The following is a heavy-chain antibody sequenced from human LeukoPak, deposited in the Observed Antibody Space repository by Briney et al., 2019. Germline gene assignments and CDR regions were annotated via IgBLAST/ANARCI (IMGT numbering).Heavy chain of an antibody. V-gene: IGHV3-21*04. CDR1: GFTFDEYG. Sequence: GGSLRLSCAASGFTFDEYGMSWVRQVPGKGLEWVSSISSSSSYIYYADSVMGRFTISRDNAKNSLYLQMNSLRAEDTAVYYCARDRWTYYYDSSAYPRNFQHWGQGTLVTVSS. D-gene: IGHD3-22*01. CDR2: ISSSSSYI. J-gene: IGHJ1*01. CDR3: ARDRWTYYYDSSAYPRNFQH.